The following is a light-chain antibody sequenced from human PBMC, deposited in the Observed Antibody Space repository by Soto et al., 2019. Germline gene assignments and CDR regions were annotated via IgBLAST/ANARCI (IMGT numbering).Light chain of an antibody. V-gene: IGLV2-18*02. J-gene: IGLJ1*01. CDR3: NSFTTSSTYV. CDR1: SSDVGSYNR. Sequence: QSALTQPPSVSGSPGQSVAISCTGTSSDVGSYNRVAWYQQPPGTAPKLIIYDVTNRPSGVPDRFSGSKSGNTASLTISGLQAEDEADYYCNSFTTSSTYVFGTGTKLTV. CDR2: DVT.